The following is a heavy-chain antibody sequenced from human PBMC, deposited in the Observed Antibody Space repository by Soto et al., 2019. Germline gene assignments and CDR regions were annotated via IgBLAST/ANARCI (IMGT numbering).Heavy chain of an antibody. V-gene: IGHV3-33*08. CDR3: ARAEDYDIFTGRHFEY. D-gene: IGHD3-9*01. Sequence: PGGSLRLSCAASGFTFSSYGMHWVRQAPGKGLEWVAVIWYDGSNQYYADSVRGRFSISRDNSKNTLFLQMNSLRAEDTALYYCARAEDYDIFTGRHFEYWGQGTLVTVSS. CDR1: GFTFSSYG. J-gene: IGHJ4*02. CDR2: IWYDGSNQ.